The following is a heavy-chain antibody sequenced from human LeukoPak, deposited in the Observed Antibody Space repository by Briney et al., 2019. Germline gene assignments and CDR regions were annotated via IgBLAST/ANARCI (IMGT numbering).Heavy chain of an antibody. CDR1: GYTFTSYW. CDR3: ARQGMATIPFDY. D-gene: IGHD5-24*01. Sequence: ETLKISCKGSGYTFTSYWIGWVRQMPGKGREGRGIIYPGDSDTRYSPSFQGQVTSSADTSISTDYLQCSSLKASDTAMYYCARQGMATIPFDYWGQGTLVTVSS. CDR2: IYPGDSDT. V-gene: IGHV5-51*01. J-gene: IGHJ4*02.